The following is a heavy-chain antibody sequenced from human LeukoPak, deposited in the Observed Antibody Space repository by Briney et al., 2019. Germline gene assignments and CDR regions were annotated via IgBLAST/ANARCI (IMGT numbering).Heavy chain of an antibody. Sequence: GGSLRLSCAASGFTFSSCEMNWVRQAPGKGLEWVSYISSIGSTIYYADSVKGRFTISRDNAKNSLYLQMNSLRGDDTAVYYCASPMGDGYNYNAFDIWGQGTMVTVSS. D-gene: IGHD5-24*01. CDR2: ISSIGSTI. CDR1: GFTFSSCE. V-gene: IGHV3-48*03. CDR3: ASPMGDGYNYNAFDI. J-gene: IGHJ3*02.